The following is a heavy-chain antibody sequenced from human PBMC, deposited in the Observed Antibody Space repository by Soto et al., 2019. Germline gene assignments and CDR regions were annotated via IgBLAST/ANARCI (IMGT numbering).Heavy chain of an antibody. D-gene: IGHD2-15*01. CDR1: GGSICSYY. CDR2: IYYSGST. V-gene: IGHV4-59*01. Sequence: KPSETLSLTCTVSGGSICSYYWSWIRQPPGKGLEWIGYIYYSGSTNYNPSLKSRVTISVDTSKNQFSLKLSSVTAADTAVYYCARDGGYCSGGSCYWDPGVVWGQGTTVTVSS. J-gene: IGHJ6*02. CDR3: ARDGGYCSGGSCYWDPGVV.